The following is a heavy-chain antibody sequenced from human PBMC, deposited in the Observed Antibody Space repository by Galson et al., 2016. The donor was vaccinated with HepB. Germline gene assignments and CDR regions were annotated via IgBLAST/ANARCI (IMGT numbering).Heavy chain of an antibody. Sequence: SLRLSCAASGFTFSSYGMHWVRQAPGKGLEWVAVIWYDGSNKYYADSVKGRFTISRDNSKNTLYLQMNSLRAEDTAVYYCARDQLEGSFGELVQSGFDYWGQGTLVTVSS. D-gene: IGHD3-10*01. J-gene: IGHJ4*02. CDR1: GFTFSSYG. CDR2: IWYDGSNK. V-gene: IGHV3-33*01. CDR3: ARDQLEGSFGELVQSGFDY.